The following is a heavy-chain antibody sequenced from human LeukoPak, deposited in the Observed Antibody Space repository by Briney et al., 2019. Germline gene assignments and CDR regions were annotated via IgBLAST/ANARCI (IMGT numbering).Heavy chain of an antibody. V-gene: IGHV4-34*01. J-gene: IGHJ4*02. CDR1: GGSFSGCY. Sequence: SETLSLTCAVYGGSFSGCYWSWIRQPPGKGLEWIGEINHSGSTNYNPSLKSRVTISVDTSKNQFSLKLSSVTAADTAVYYCARGRRGAAALDYWGRGTLVTVSS. CDR3: ARGRRGAAALDY. CDR2: INHSGST. D-gene: IGHD6-13*01.